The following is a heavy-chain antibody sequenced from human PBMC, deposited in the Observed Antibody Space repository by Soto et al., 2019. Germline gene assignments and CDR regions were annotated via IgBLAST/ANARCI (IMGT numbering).Heavy chain of an antibody. D-gene: IGHD6-13*01. CDR1: GGTFSSYT. V-gene: IGHV1-69*08. Sequence: QVQLVQSGAEVKKPRSSVKVSCKASGGTFSSYTISWVRQAPGQGLEWMGRIIPILGIANYAQKFQGRVTITADKSTSTAYMELSSLRSEDTAVYYCARDPDSSSLGFDYWGQGTLVTVSS. J-gene: IGHJ4*02. CDR3: ARDPDSSSLGFDY. CDR2: IIPILGIA.